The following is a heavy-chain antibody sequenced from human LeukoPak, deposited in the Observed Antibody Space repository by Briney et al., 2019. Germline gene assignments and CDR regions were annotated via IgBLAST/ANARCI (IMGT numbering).Heavy chain of an antibody. D-gene: IGHD2-2*01. CDR2: ISGSGGST. Sequence: GGSLRLSCAASGFTFSSYGMSWVRQAPGKVLEWISGISGSGGSTYNADSVRGRFTISRDNSKNTLYLQMNSLRAEDTAVYYCAKTLRDIVVVPDAAFDYWGQGTLVTVSS. J-gene: IGHJ4*02. CDR1: GFTFSSYG. CDR3: AKTLRDIVVVPDAAFDY. V-gene: IGHV3-23*01.